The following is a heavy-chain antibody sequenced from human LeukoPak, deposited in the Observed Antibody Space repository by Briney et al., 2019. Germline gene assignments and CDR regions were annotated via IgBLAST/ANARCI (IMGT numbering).Heavy chain of an antibody. CDR2: INHSGST. J-gene: IGHJ5*02. Sequence: SETLSLTCAVFGGSFSDYYWSWIRQPPGKGLEWIGEINHSGSTNYNPSLKSRVTISVDTSKNQFSLKLSSVTAADTAVYYCARGVLNIVVVVAATIRSFKFDPWGQGTLVTVSS. CDR3: ARGVLNIVVVVAATIRSFKFDP. D-gene: IGHD2-15*01. V-gene: IGHV4-34*01. CDR1: GGSFSDYY.